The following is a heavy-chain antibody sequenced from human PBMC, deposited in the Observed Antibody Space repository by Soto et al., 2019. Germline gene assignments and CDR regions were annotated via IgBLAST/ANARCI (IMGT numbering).Heavy chain of an antibody. V-gene: IGHV1-18*04. D-gene: IGHD7-27*01. J-gene: IGHJ6*02. CDR2: ISTYNGNT. Sequence: QVQLLQSGAEVKKPGASVKVSCKASGYKFTTYGITWVRQAPGQGLEWLGGISTYNGNTDYAQNLQDRVTMTTETSTSTAYLEVRSLTSNDTAVYFGARGLGTNGLDVWGQGTTVTVS. CDR3: ARGLGTNGLDV. CDR1: GYKFTTYG.